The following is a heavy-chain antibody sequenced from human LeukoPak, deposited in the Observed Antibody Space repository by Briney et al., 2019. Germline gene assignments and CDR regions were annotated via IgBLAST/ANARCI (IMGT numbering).Heavy chain of an antibody. V-gene: IGHV3-23*01. CDR1: GFTFSSYA. Sequence: QPGGSLRLSCAASGFTFSSYAMSWVRQAPGKGLEWVSAISGSGGSTYYADSVKGRFTISRDNAENTLYLQMNSLTAEDTAVYYCTRDYRNNTLFQHWGQGTLVTVAS. J-gene: IGHJ1*01. CDR2: ISGSGGST. D-gene: IGHD4-11*01. CDR3: TRDYRNNTLFQH.